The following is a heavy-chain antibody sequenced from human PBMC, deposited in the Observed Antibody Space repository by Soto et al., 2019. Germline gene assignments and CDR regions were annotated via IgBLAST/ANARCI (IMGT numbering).Heavy chain of an antibody. Sequence: GGSLRLSCAASGFTFSSYEMNWVRQAPGKTLEWVSYISSAGDSSYYADSVKSRFTISRDNAKNSLYLQMNSLRVEDTAVYYCARVYCSTTTCRVQAFDSWGQGTLVTVSS. V-gene: IGHV3-48*03. CDR1: GFTFSSYE. CDR2: ISSAGDSS. CDR3: ARVYCSTTTCRVQAFDS. J-gene: IGHJ4*02. D-gene: IGHD2-2*01.